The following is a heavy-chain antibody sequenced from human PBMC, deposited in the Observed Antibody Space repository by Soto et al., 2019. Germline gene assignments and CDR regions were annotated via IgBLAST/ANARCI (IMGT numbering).Heavy chain of an antibody. V-gene: IGHV3-30*03. CDR1: GFTFSSYG. J-gene: IGHJ6*02. CDR2: ISYDGSNK. D-gene: IGHD2-15*01. Sequence: QVQLVESGGGVVQPGRSLRLSCAASGFTFSSYGMHWVRQAPGKGLEWVAVISYDGSNKYYADSVKGRFTISRDNSKNTLYLQMNSLRAEDTAVYYCARTPPPGGYYYGMDVWGQGTTVTVS. CDR3: ARTPPPGGYYYGMDV.